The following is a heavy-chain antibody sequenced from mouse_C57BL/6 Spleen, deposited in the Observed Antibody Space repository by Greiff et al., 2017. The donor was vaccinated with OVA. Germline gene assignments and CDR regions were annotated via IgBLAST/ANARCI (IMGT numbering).Heavy chain of an antibody. CDR1: GYTFTDYN. CDR3: ARIYSNYCDY. D-gene: IGHD2-5*01. CDR2: INPNNGGT. V-gene: IGHV1-18*01. J-gene: IGHJ2*01. Sequence: EVQGVESGPELVKPGASVKIPCKASGYTFTDYNMDWVKQSHGKSLEWIGDINPNNGGTIYNQKFKGKATLSVDKSSSTAYMELRSLTSEDTAVYYCARIYSNYCDYWGQGTTLTVSS.